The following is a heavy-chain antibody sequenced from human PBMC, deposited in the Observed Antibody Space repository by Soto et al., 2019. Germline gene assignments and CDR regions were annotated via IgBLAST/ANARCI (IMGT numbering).Heavy chain of an antibody. Sequence: QVQLVQSGAEVKKPGASVKVSCEASGYTFTSYGISWVRQATGQGLEWMGWIIAYNGNTNYAQKLQGRVTMTTDTSTSTAYMELRSLRSDDTAVYYCARDRVGYSGYDFVCFDYWGQGTLVTVSS. CDR1: GYTFTSYG. CDR3: ARDRVGYSGYDFVCFDY. J-gene: IGHJ4*02. D-gene: IGHD5-12*01. V-gene: IGHV1-18*01. CDR2: IIAYNGNT.